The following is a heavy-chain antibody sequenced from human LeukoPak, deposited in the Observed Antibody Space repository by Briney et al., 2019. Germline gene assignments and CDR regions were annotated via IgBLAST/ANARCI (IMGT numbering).Heavy chain of an antibody. Sequence: PGGSLRLSCAASGFTFSSYAMSWVRQAPGKGLEWVSVISGSGSNTYYADSVKGRFSISRDNSKNTLYLQMNNLRAEDTAVYYCAREASILDYWGQGALVTVSS. CDR1: GFTFSSYA. CDR2: ISGSGSNT. V-gene: IGHV3-23*01. CDR3: AREASILDY. J-gene: IGHJ4*02.